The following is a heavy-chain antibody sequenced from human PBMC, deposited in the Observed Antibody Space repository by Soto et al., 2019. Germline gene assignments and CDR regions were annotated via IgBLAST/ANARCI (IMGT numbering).Heavy chain of an antibody. Sequence: ASVKVSCKASGGTFSSYAISWVRQAPGQGLEWMGGINPSGGSTSYAQKFQGRVTMTRDTSTSTVYMELSSLRSEDTAVYYCARDLYSSSWRYYYGMDVWGQRSTVTVAS. V-gene: IGHV1-46*01. J-gene: IGHJ6*01. D-gene: IGHD6-13*01. CDR2: INPSGGST. CDR3: ARDLYSSSWRYYYGMDV. CDR1: GGTFSSYA.